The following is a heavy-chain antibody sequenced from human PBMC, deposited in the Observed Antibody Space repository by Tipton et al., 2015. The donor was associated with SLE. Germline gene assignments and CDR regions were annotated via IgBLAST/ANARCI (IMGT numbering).Heavy chain of an antibody. J-gene: IGHJ5*02. Sequence: TLSLTCTVSGGSISRSSHYWGWIRQPPGKGLEWIGSIYYSGRTYYNSSFKSRVTISVDTSKNQFSLKLSSVTDADTAVYYCAREGQYQGWFDPWGQGTLVTVSS. CDR2: IYYSGRT. V-gene: IGHV4-39*07. D-gene: IGHD2-2*01. CDR1: GGSISRSSHY. CDR3: AREGQYQGWFDP.